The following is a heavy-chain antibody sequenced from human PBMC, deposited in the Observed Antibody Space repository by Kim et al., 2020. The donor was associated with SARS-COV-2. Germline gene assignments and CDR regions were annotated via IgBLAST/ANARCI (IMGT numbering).Heavy chain of an antibody. D-gene: IGHD1-26*01. CDR2: MSARSGPI. CDR1: GFNFGTFT. V-gene: IGHV3-48*02. CDR3: SRNLGGYGLFDY. Sequence: GGSLRLSCAASGFNFGTFTMSWVRQAPGKGLEWVSYMSARSGPIYYADSVEGRFTISRVNADNSLYLQMDSLSYEDTAVSSCSRNLGGYGLFDYWGHGT. J-gene: IGHJ4*01.